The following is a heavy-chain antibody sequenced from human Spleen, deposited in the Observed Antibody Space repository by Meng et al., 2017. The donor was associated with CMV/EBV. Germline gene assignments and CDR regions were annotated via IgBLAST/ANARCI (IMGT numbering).Heavy chain of an antibody. Sequence: ASVKVSCKASGYSFTSYGISWVRQAPGQGLEWMGWISGYNDHTNYAQKFQGRVTMTTDTSTTTAYMESRSLRSDDPAVFYCARDFRQGIDTFEIWGQGTMVTGSS. CDR2: ISGYNDHT. J-gene: IGHJ3*02. V-gene: IGHV1-18*01. D-gene: IGHD3-10*01. CDR3: ARDFRQGIDTFEI. CDR1: GYSFTSYG.